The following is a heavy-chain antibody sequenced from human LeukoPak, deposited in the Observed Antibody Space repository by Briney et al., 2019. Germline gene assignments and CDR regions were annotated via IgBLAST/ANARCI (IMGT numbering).Heavy chain of an antibody. CDR2: INWNGGST. V-gene: IGHV3-20*04. CDR3: AKDIMALDI. CDR1: GFTFDDSV. Sequence: GGSLRLSCAASGFTFDDSVMSWVRQAPGKGLEWVSSINWNGGSTGYADSVKGRFTISRDNAKNSLYLHMNSLRAEDTAVYYCAKDIMALDIWGQGTMVTVSS. D-gene: IGHD3-16*01. J-gene: IGHJ3*02.